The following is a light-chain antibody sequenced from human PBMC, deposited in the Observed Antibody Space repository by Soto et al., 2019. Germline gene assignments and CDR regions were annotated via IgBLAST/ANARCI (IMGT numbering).Light chain of an antibody. CDR1: QSVSSSY. CDR2: GAS. J-gene: IGKJ5*01. Sequence: EIVLTQSPGTLSLSPGERATLSCRASQSVSSSYLAWYQQKPGQAPRLLIYGASSRATGIPDRFSGSGSWTDFTPTISRLEPDDFPVFYCQQYGRSPPITFGQATRQEIK. CDR3: QQYGRSPPIT. V-gene: IGKV3-20*01.